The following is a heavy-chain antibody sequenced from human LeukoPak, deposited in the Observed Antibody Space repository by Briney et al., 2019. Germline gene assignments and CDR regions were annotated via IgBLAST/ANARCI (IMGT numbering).Heavy chain of an antibody. V-gene: IGHV3-23*01. Sequence: GGSLRLSCAASGFTFSNNGMNWVRQAPGKGLEWVSGISPSGDITYYADSVKGRFTISRDNSKNTLYLEVISLTAEDTAVYYCAKDDAWLRFGEWSQGTLVTDSS. CDR2: ISPSGDIT. D-gene: IGHD3-10*01. J-gene: IGHJ4*02. CDR3: AKDDAWLRFGE. CDR1: GFTFSNNG.